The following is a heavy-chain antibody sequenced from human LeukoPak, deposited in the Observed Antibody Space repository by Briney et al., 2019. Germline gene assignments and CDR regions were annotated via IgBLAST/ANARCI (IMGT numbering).Heavy chain of an antibody. Sequence: GASVKVSCKASGGTFSSYAISWVRQAPGQGLEWMGGIIPIFGTANYAQKFQGRVTITADESTSTAYMELSSLRSEDTAVYYCARAGYYDSSGSSYTFDIWGQGTMVTVSS. CDR3: ARAGYYDSSGSSYTFDI. V-gene: IGHV1-69*13. CDR1: GGTFSSYA. D-gene: IGHD3-22*01. J-gene: IGHJ3*02. CDR2: IIPIFGTA.